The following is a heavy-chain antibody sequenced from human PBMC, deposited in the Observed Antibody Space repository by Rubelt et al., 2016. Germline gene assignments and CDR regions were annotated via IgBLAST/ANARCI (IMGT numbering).Heavy chain of an antibody. J-gene: IGHJ4*02. CDR3: ARGRSFDY. CDR1: GFMFSSYW. Sequence: EVQVAESGGGLVQPGGSLRLSCAASGFMFSSYWMTWVRQAPGKGLERVANIKRDGSEKYYVDSVKGRFTISRDNAKNSLYLQMNSLRADDTAVYYCARGRSFDYWGQGTLVTVSS. V-gene: IGHV3-7*04. CDR2: IKRDGSEK.